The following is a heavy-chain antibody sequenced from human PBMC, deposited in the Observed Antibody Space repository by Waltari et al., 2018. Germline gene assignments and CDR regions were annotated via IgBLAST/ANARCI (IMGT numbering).Heavy chain of an antibody. CDR2: INTHSGGT. CDR3: ARPHLEDPQSNIPYSYAMDV. V-gene: IGHV1-2*06. J-gene: IGHJ6*02. D-gene: IGHD1-1*01. CDR1: GYSFTANY. Sequence: QVQLVQSGAEVKKPGASVKVSCKSSGYSFTANYIHWVRQAPGHGLEWKGRINTHSGGTNYAQKLQGRVTMTGDTSISTAYMELSSLRSDDTAVYYCARPHLEDPQSNIPYSYAMDVWGQGTTVTVSS.